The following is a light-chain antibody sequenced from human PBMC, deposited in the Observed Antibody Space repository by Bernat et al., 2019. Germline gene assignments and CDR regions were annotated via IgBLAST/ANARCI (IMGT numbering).Light chain of an antibody. J-gene: IGLJ2*01. CDR2: QDN. CDR1: KLGDKY. CDR3: QAWDSNTAT. V-gene: IGLV3-1*01. Sequence: SYELTQPPSVSVSPGQTASITCSGDKLGDKYACWYQQKPGQSPVLVIFQDNKRPSGIPERFSGSNSGDTATLTISGTQAMDEADYYCQAWDSNTATFGGGTKLTVL.